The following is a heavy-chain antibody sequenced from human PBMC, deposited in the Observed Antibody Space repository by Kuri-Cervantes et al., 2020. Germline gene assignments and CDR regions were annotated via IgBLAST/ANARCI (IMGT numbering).Heavy chain of an antibody. CDR3: ARESMVRGLIISKGMDV. J-gene: IGHJ6*02. CDR1: GGSIRSYY. V-gene: IGHV4-59*12. D-gene: IGHD3-10*01. Sequence: SETLSLTCNVSGGSIRSYYWSWIRQPPGKGLEWIGYIYYSGSTNYNPSLKSRVTVSVDTSKNQFSLKLSSVTAADTAVYYCARESMVRGLIISKGMDVWGQGTTVTVSS. CDR2: IYYSGST.